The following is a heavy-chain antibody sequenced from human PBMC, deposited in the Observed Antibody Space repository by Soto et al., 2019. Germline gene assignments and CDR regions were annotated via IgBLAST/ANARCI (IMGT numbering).Heavy chain of an antibody. CDR1: GYTLTELS. Sequence: ASVKVSCKVSGYTLTELSMHWVRQAPGKGLEWMGGFDPEDGETIYAQKFQGRVTMTEDTSTDTAYTELSSLRSEDTAVYYCATVGGFWSGYEFDPWGQGTLVTVSS. J-gene: IGHJ5*02. CDR3: ATVGGFWSGYEFDP. D-gene: IGHD3-3*01. CDR2: FDPEDGET. V-gene: IGHV1-24*01.